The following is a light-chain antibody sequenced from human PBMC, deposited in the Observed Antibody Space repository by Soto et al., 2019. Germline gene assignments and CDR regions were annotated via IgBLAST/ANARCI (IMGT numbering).Light chain of an antibody. Sequence: SYELTQPPSVSVSPGQTASITCSGDKLGDKYACWYQQKPGQSPVLAIYRDNKRPSGIPERFSGSNSGNTATLTISGTQAMDEADYYCQAWDSGTVVFGGGTKLTVL. V-gene: IGLV3-1*01. J-gene: IGLJ2*01. CDR1: KLGDKY. CDR2: RDN. CDR3: QAWDSGTVV.